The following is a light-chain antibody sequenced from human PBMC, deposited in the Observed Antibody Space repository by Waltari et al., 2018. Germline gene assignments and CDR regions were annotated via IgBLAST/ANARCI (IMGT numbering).Light chain of an antibody. V-gene: IGKV3-20*01. CDR2: AAS. CDR3: QQYGSSWT. J-gene: IGKJ1*01. Sequence: EIVLTPSPGTLSLSPGERATLSCRASQRVSSSYLAWYQHKPGQSPRLLIFAASSRATGIPDRFRGGGSGTDFTLTISRLEPEDFAVYYCQQYGSSWTFGQGTKVEIK. CDR1: QRVSSSY.